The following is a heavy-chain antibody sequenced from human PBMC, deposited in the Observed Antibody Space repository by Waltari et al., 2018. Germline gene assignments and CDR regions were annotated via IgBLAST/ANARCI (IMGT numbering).Heavy chain of an antibody. D-gene: IGHD3-3*01. CDR2: IIPIFGTA. Sequence: QVQLVQSGAEVKKPGSSVKVSCKASGGTFSSYAISWVRPAPGQGLEWMGGIIPIFGTANYAQKFQGRVTITTDESTSTAYMELSSLRSEDTAVYYCATAYDFWSGHNYYYYGMDVWGQGTTVTVSS. J-gene: IGHJ6*02. V-gene: IGHV1-69*05. CDR1: GGTFSSYA. CDR3: ATAYDFWSGHNYYYYGMDV.